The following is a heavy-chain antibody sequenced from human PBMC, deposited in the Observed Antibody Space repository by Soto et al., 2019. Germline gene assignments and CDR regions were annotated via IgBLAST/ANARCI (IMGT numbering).Heavy chain of an antibody. Sequence: GGSLRLSCAASGFTFSNYAMHWVRQAPGKGLEWVALTSYDGNNEYYTDSVKGRFTISRDNSKNTLFLQMNSPRPEDTAVYYCAKDKGVFNWATSYFDYWGQGALVTV. D-gene: IGHD1-1*01. J-gene: IGHJ4*02. CDR2: TSYDGNNE. CDR1: GFTFSNYA. V-gene: IGHV3-30*18. CDR3: AKDKGVFNWATSYFDY.